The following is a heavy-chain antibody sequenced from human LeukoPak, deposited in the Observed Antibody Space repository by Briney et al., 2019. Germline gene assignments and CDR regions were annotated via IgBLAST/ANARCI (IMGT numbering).Heavy chain of an antibody. Sequence: SQTLSLTCTFSGGSNSSGDYYWSWIRQPPGKGLEWIGYIYYSGSTYYNPSLKSRVTISVDTSKNHFSLKLSSVTAADTAVYYCARCYDSTSDAFDIWGQGTMVTVSS. CDR3: ARCYDSTSDAFDI. J-gene: IGHJ3*02. D-gene: IGHD3-22*01. CDR1: GGSNSSGDYY. V-gene: IGHV4-30-4*08. CDR2: IYYSGST.